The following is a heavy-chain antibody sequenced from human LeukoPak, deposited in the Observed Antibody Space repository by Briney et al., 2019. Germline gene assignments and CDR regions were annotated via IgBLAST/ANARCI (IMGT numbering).Heavy chain of an antibody. CDR3: AIARALRIHLWSTHPDLDAFDI. CDR1: GGSISSGSYY. V-gene: IGHV4-61*02. Sequence: SQTLSPTCTVSGGSISSGSYYWSWIRQPAGKGLEWIGRIYTSGSTNYNPSLKSRVTISVDTSKNQFSLKLSSVTAADTAVYYCAIARALRIHLWSTHPDLDAFDIWGQGTLVTVSS. D-gene: IGHD5-18*01. CDR2: IYTSGST. J-gene: IGHJ3*02.